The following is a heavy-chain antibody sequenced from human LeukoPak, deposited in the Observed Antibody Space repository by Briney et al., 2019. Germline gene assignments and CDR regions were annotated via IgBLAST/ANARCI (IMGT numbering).Heavy chain of an antibody. CDR1: GDSVSSQNGA. D-gene: IGHD6-19*01. Sequence: SQTLSLTCVISGDSVSSQNGAWNWIRQSPSRGLEWLGRTYYRSKWYNDYAVSVQGRITTNPDTSKNQFSLQLNSVTPEDTAVYYCARDLGTSGWYTFDYWGQGTLVTVSS. V-gene: IGHV6-1*01. CDR3: ARDLGTSGWYTFDY. J-gene: IGHJ4*02. CDR2: TYYRSKWYN.